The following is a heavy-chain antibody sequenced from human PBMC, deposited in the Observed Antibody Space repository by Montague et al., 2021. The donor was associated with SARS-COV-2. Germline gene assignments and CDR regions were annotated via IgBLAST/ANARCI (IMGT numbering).Heavy chain of an antibody. V-gene: IGHV4-59*01. CDR2: VHHSGIT. CDR1: GASITDFY. Sequence: SETLSLTCTVSGASITDFYWSWIRQPPGKGLQWVGYVHHSGITNYNPSLKSRVTISIDTPKSRFSLNLRSVTAADTAVYFCARITVVVPFDFWGRGTLVSVS. J-gene: IGHJ4*01. CDR3: ARITVVVPFDF. D-gene: IGHD3-10*01.